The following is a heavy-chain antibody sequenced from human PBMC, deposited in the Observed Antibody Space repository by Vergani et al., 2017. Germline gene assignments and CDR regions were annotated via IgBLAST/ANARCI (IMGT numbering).Heavy chain of an antibody. CDR3: ARDERDIVVVPAHYYYYYMDV. CDR1: GFTFSSYW. D-gene: IGHD2-2*01. V-gene: IGHV3-7*01. Sequence: EVQLVESGGGLVQPGGSLRLSCAASGFTFSSYWMSWVRQAPGKGLEWVANIKQDGSEKYYVDSVKGRFTISRDNAKNSLYLQMNSLRAEDTAVYYCARDERDIVVVPAHYYYYYMDVWGKGTTVTVSS. CDR2: IKQDGSEK. J-gene: IGHJ6*03.